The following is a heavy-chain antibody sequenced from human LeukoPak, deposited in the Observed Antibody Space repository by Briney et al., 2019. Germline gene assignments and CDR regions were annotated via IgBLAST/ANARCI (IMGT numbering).Heavy chain of an antibody. CDR3: AGYGSGSYYKAFDF. CDR2: IYHSGST. Sequence: PSETLSLTCAVSGGSISSSNWWSWVRQPPGKGLEWIGEIYHSGSTNYNPSLKSRATTSIDMSKNQFSLKLTSMTAADTAVYYCAGYGSGSYYKAFDFWGQGILVTVSS. J-gene: IGHJ4*02. CDR1: GGSISSSNW. V-gene: IGHV4-4*02. D-gene: IGHD3-10*01.